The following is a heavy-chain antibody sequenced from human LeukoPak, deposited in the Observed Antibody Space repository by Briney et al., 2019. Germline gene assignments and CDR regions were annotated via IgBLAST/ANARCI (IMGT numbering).Heavy chain of an antibody. CDR1: GFTVSSNC. D-gene: IGHD4/OR15-4a*01. CDR2: IYTDGST. V-gene: IGHV3-53*05. Sequence: QTGGSLRLSCAASGFTVSSNCMSWVRQAPGKGLEWVSVIYTDGSTYYADSVKGRFTVSRDHSRNTVDLQMSSLTLEDTAVYFCAKLVDYCEGRTCFTSYYYTDIWGKGTTVTVSS. J-gene: IGHJ6*03. CDR3: AKLVDYCEGRTCFTSYYYTDI.